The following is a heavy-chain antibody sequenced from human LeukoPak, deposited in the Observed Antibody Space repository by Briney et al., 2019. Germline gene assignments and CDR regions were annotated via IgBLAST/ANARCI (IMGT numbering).Heavy chain of an antibody. CDR2: LSGSGGGK. V-gene: IGHV3-23*01. Sequence: GGSLRLSCAVSGITLSNYGMSWVRQAPGKGLEWVAGLSGSGGGKNYADPVQGRITIARDNPKNTLYHQMNSLRAEDTAVYFCAKRGVVIRVFLVGLHKEAYYFDSWGQGALVTVSS. D-gene: IGHD3-10*01. J-gene: IGHJ4*02. CDR3: AKRGVVIRVFLVGLHKEAYYFDS. CDR1: GITLSNYG.